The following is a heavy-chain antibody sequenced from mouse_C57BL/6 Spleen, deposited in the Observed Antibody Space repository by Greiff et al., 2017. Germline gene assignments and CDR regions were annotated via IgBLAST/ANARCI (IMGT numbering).Heavy chain of an antibody. CDR1: GYTFTDHT. V-gene: IGHV1-78*01. CDR3: ARGRITTVVAPAD. Sequence: VKLVESDAELVQPGASVKISCTVSGYTFTDHTIHWMKQSPEQGLEWIGYIYPRDGSNKYNAKFKGKATLTADKTSSTAYMQHKSQSSEESAVYFCARGRITTVVAPADWGQGTLVTVSA. J-gene: IGHJ3*01. D-gene: IGHD1-1*01. CDR2: IYPRDGSN.